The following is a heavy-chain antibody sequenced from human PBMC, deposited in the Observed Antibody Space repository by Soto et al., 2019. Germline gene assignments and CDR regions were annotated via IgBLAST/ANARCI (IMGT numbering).Heavy chain of an antibody. CDR3: ARDLSIAARRPLNYYGMDV. CDR1: GYTFTGYY. D-gene: IGHD6-6*01. J-gene: IGHJ6*02. Sequence: ASVKVSCKASGYTFTGYYMHWVRQAPGQGLEWMGWINPNSGGTNYAQKFQGWVTMTRDTSISTAYMELSRLRSDDTAVYYCARDLSIAARRPLNYYGMDVWGQGTTVTVSS. V-gene: IGHV1-2*04. CDR2: INPNSGGT.